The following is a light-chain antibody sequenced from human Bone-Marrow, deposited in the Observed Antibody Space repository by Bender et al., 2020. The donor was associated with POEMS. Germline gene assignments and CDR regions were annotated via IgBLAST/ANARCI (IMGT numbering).Light chain of an antibody. Sequence: QSVLTQPPSASGTPGQRVTISCSGSNSNIGTNAVNWYQQFPGMAPKLLIYSDNPRPSGVPDRFYAFKSGTSASLAISGLQAEDEADYYWAAWDAGRSGGVFGGGTKLAVL. CDR3: AAWDAGRSGGV. J-gene: IGLJ3*02. CDR2: SDN. CDR1: NSNIGTNA. V-gene: IGLV1-44*01.